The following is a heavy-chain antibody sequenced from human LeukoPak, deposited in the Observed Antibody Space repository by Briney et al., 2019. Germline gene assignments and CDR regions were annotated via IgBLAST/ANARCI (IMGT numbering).Heavy chain of an antibody. CDR1: GFTFSSYN. V-gene: IGHV3-30-3*01. D-gene: IGHD4-23*01. Sequence: GGSLRLSCAASGFTFSSYNMHWVRQAPGKGLEWVAVISDDGINKYCADSVKGRFTISRDNAKNSVDLQMNSLRPEDTAVYYCARSRWPEDYWGQGTLVTVSS. CDR2: ISDDGINK. CDR3: ARSRWPEDY. J-gene: IGHJ4*02.